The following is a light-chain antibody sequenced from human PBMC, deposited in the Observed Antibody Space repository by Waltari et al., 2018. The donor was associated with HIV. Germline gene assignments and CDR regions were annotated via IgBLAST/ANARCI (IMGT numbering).Light chain of an antibody. CDR2: KDI. Sequence: SYELTQPPSVSVSPGQTARITCSGDALPKQYAYWYQQQSGQAPGLVIYKDIERPSGIPERFSGSSSGTTVTLTIIGVQAEDEADYYCQSADSSGTSSWVFGGGTKLTVL. CDR1: ALPKQY. CDR3: QSADSSGTSSWV. V-gene: IGLV3-25*03. J-gene: IGLJ3*02.